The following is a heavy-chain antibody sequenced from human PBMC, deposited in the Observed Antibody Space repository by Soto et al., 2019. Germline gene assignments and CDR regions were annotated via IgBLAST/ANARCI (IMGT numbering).Heavy chain of an antibody. CDR1: GYTFTSYG. D-gene: IGHD4-17*01. CDR3: ASHPSTVTTEIYYYYYGMDV. CDR2: ISAYNGNT. V-gene: IGHV1-18*01. Sequence: QVQLVQSGAEVKKPGASVKVSCKASGYTFTSYGISWVRQAPGQGLEWMGWISAYNGNTNYAQKLQGRVTMTTDPSTSTAYLELRSLRSDDTAVYYCASHPSTVTTEIYYYYYGMDVWGQGTTVTVSS. J-gene: IGHJ6*02.